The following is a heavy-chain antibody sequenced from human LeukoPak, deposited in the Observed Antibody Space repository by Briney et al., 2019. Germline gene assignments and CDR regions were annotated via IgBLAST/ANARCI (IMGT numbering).Heavy chain of an antibody. CDR2: ISGYNGNT. CDR1: SYTFTRYG. V-gene: IGHV1-18*01. J-gene: IGHJ3*02. D-gene: IGHD3-10*01. Sequence: ASVKVSCKASSYTFTRYGISWVRQAPGQGLEWMGWISGYNGNTNYAQKFLGRVSMTADTSTSTAYMELRSLTSDDTAVYYCARDPQYYYGSGGNPNAFDIWGQGTMVTVSS. CDR3: ARDPQYYYGSGGNPNAFDI.